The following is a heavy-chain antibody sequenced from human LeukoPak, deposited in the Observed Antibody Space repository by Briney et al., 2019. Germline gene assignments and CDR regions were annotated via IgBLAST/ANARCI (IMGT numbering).Heavy chain of an antibody. D-gene: IGHD5-18*01. CDR3: ARVDTARGGWFDP. CDR2: IIPILGTA. Sequence: SVKVSCKASGGTFSSYAISWVRQAPGQGLEWMGRIIPILGTANYAQKFQGRVTITADKSTSTAYMELSSLRSEDTAVYYCARVDTARGGWFDPWGQGTLVTVSS. CDR1: GGTFSSYA. V-gene: IGHV1-69*04. J-gene: IGHJ5*02.